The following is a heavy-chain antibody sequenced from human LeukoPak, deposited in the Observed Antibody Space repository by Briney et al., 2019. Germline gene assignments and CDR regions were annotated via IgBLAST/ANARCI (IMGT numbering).Heavy chain of an antibody. J-gene: IGHJ4*02. Sequence: ASVKVSCKTSGYTFTDYYIHWVRQAPGQGLEWMGWISAYNGNTNYARYLQVRVTMTTDTSTSTAYMELRSLRSDDTAVYYCARDRDLYDYVWGSYRPFDYWGQGTLVTVSS. CDR2: ISAYNGNT. CDR1: GYTFTDYY. D-gene: IGHD3-16*02. V-gene: IGHV1-18*04. CDR3: ARDRDLYDYVWGSYRPFDY.